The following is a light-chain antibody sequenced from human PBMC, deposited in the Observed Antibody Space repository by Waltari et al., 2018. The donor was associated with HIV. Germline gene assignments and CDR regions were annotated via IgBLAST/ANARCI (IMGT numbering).Light chain of an antibody. CDR3: QSADSSGLYWV. V-gene: IGLV3-25*03. J-gene: IGLJ3*02. CDR2: KDK. CDR1: ELAKQY. Sequence: SYELTQPPSVSVSPGQTASHSCAGTELAKQYVYWYQQKAGQAPLVIMSKDKERPPGIPDPFSGSNSGTTVTLTISPVQSEDEAHYYCQSADSSGLYWVFGGGTKLTVL.